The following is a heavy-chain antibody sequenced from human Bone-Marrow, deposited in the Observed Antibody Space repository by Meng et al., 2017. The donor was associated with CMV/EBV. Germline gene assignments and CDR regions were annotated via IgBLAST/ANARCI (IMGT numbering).Heavy chain of an antibody. V-gene: IGHV3-30*04. CDR2: ISYDGSNK. J-gene: IGHJ6*02. Sequence: GGSLRLSCAASGFTFSSYAMHWVRQAPGKGLEWVAVISYDGSNKYYADSVKGRFTISRDNSKNTLYLQMNSLRAEDTAVYYCARVGRSIAVASARGMDVWGQGTTVTVSS. D-gene: IGHD6-19*01. CDR3: ARVGRSIAVASARGMDV. CDR1: GFTFSSYA.